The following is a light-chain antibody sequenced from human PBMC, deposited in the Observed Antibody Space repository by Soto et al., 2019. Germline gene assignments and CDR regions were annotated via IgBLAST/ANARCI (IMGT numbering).Light chain of an antibody. J-gene: IGLJ1*01. CDR2: EVS. V-gene: IGLV2-23*02. CDR1: SSDVGGYNY. CDR3: CSSAPSRTFV. Sequence: QSALTQPASVSGSPGQSITISCTGTSSDVGGYNYVSWYQHHPGKAPKLMIHEVSDRPSGISNRFSGSKSDNTASLTISGLQAEDEADYYCCSSAPSRTFVFGTGTKVTVL.